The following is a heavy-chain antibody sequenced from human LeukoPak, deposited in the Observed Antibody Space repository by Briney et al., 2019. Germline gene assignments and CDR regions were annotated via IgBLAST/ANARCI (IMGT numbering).Heavy chain of an antibody. CDR1: GFTFSSYA. CDR3: AKAHYDFWSGPSGSSYGMDV. CDR2: ISGSGGST. V-gene: IGHV3-23*01. Sequence: PGGSLRLSCAASGFTFSSYAMSWVRQAPGKWLEWVSAISGSGGSTYYADSVKGRFTISRDNSKNTLYLQMNSLRAEDTAVYYCAKAHYDFWSGPSGSSYGMDVWGQGTTVTVSS. J-gene: IGHJ6*02. D-gene: IGHD3-3*01.